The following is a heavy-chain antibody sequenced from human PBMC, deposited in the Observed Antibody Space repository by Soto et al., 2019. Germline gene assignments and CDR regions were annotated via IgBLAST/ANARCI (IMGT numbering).Heavy chain of an antibody. CDR1: EDSVSSNSAA. CDR3: ARERYSSSSYYYYGMDV. J-gene: IGHJ6*02. V-gene: IGHV6-1*01. CDR2: TYYRSKWYN. Sequence: PSQTLSLTCAISEDSVSSNSAAWNWIRQSPSRGLEWLGRTYYRSKWYNDYAVSVKSRITINPDTSKNQFSLQLNSVTPEDTAVYYCARERYSSSSYYYYGMDVWGQGTTVTVSS. D-gene: IGHD6-6*01.